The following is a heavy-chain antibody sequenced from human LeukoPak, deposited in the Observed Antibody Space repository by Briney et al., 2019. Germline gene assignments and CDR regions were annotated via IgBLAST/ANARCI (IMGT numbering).Heavy chain of an antibody. CDR3: ARRLGYCSGGSCYGSYYFDY. V-gene: IGHV4-30-4*01. Sequence: SETLSLTCTVSGGSISSGDYYWSWIRQPPGKGLEWIGYIYYSGRTYYNPSLKSRVTISVGTSKNQFSLKLSSVTAADTAVYYCARRLGYCSGGSCYGSYYFDYWGQGTLVTVSS. CDR2: IYYSGRT. D-gene: IGHD2-15*01. CDR1: GGSISSGDYY. J-gene: IGHJ4*02.